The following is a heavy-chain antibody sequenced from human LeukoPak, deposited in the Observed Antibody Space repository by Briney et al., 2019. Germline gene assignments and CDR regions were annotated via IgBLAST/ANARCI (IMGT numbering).Heavy chain of an antibody. V-gene: IGHV4-59*13. CDR3: ARVFYYYDSSGYSYYYYMDV. CDR2: IYYSGST. CDR1: GGSMRSYY. D-gene: IGHD3-22*01. Sequence: SETLSLTCTVSGGSMRSYYWSWIRQPPGKGLEWIGYIYYSGSTNYNPSLKSRVTISVDTSKNQFSLKVSSVTAADTAVYYCARVFYYYDSSGYSYYYYMDVWGKGTTVTVSS. J-gene: IGHJ6*03.